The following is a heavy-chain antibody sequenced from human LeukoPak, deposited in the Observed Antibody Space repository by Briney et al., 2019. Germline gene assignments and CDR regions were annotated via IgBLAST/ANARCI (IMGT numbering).Heavy chain of an antibody. J-gene: IGHJ4*02. D-gene: IGHD5-18*01. CDR3: ARGRGYSYGSFDY. V-gene: IGHV3-66*01. CDR1: GFTVSSNY. CDR2: IYSGGST. Sequence: GGSLRLSCAASGFTVSSNYMSWVRQAPGKGLEWVLVIYSGGSTYYADSVQGRFTISRDNSKNTLYLQMNSLRAEDTAVYYCARGRGYSYGSFDYWGQGTLVTVSS.